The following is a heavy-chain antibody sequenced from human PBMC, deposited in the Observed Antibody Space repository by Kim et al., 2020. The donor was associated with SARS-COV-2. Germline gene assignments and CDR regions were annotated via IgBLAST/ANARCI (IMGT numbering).Heavy chain of an antibody. Sequence: SETLSLTCTVSGGSISSKDYYWSWIRQHPGKGPEWIGFISYSGNTNYNPSLKSRVTISVHTSKNQFSLKLSSVTAADTAVYFCARSPAYHGFDPWGQGILVSVSS. V-gene: IGHV4-31*03. D-gene: IGHD2-21*01. J-gene: IGHJ5*02. CDR1: GGSISSKDYY. CDR3: ARSPAYHGFDP. CDR2: ISYSGNT.